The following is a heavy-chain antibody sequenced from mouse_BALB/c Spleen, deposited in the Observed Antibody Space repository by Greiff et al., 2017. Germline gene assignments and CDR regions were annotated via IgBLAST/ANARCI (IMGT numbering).Heavy chain of an antibody. J-gene: IGHJ2*01. Sequence: QVQLKQSGAELVRPGSSVKISCKASGYAFGSYWMNWVKQRPGQGLEWIGQIYPGDGDTNYNGKFKGKATLTADKSSSTAYMQLSSLTSEDSAVYFCARKGDGNVYFDYWGQGTTLTVSS. V-gene: IGHV1-80*01. CDR3: ARKGDGNVYFDY. CDR1: GYAFGSYW. D-gene: IGHD2-1*01. CDR2: IYPGDGDT.